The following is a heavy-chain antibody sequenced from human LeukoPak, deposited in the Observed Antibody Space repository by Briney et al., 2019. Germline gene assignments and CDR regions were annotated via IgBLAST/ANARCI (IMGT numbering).Heavy chain of an antibody. D-gene: IGHD3-9*01. Sequence: ASVKVSCKASGYTFTSYGISWVRQAPGQGLEWMGWISAYNGNTNYAQKLQGRVTMTTDTSTSTAYMELRSLRSDDTAVYYCARGAALDTLDYYYYMDVWGKGTTVTV. CDR2: ISAYNGNT. CDR3: ARGAALDTLDYYYYMDV. CDR1: GYTFTSYG. V-gene: IGHV1-18*01. J-gene: IGHJ6*03.